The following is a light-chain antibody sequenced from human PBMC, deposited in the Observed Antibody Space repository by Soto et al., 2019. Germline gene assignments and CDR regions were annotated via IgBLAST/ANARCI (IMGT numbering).Light chain of an antibody. CDR2: GAS. Sequence: EIGLTQSPGTLSLSLGERATLSCRASQGVSRYHLAWYQQKPGQAAMLLIYGASSKAAVVPDRFSGSGSETHFIRTVSTEEPEEYYVYYCQLYGDSPRWTVGQGTKVEIK. CDR1: QGVSRYH. J-gene: IGKJ1*01. V-gene: IGKV3-20*01. CDR3: QLYGDSPRWT.